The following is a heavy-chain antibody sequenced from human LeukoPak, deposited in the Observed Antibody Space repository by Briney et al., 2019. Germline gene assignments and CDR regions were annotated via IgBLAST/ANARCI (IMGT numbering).Heavy chain of an antibody. CDR3: ARGPGKDYYDSSGYYHYYYGMDV. J-gene: IGHJ6*02. CDR1: GVSISSGGYY. CDR2: IYYSGRT. Sequence: SETLSLTCTVSGVSISSGGYYWSWIRQHPGKGLEWIGYIYYSGRTNYNPSLKSRVTISVDTSKNQFSLKLSSVTAADTAVYYCARGPGKDYYDSSGYYHYYYGMDVWGQGTTVTVSS. D-gene: IGHD3-22*01. V-gene: IGHV4-61*08.